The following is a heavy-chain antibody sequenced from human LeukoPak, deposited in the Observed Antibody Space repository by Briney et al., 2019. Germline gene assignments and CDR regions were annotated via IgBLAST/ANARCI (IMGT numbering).Heavy chain of an antibody. CDR3: AKDIGAQLWFGEFRSNYFDY. CDR2: INWNSDDI. V-gene: IGHV3-9*01. CDR1: GFTFDDYA. Sequence: GRSLRLSCAASGFTFDDYAMHWVRQAPGQGLEWVSAINWNSDDIHYADSVKGRFTISRDNAKNSLYLQMNSLRAEDTAFYYCAKDIGAQLWFGEFRSNYFDYWGQGTLVTVSS. D-gene: IGHD3-10*01. J-gene: IGHJ4*02.